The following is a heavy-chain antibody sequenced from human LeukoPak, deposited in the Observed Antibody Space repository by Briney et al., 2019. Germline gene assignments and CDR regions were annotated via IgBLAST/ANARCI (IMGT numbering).Heavy chain of an antibody. CDR2: ISGSSEYI. Sequence: GGSLRLSCAASGFTFSNYNMNWVRQAPGKGLEWVSLISGSSEYIYYADSVKGRFTISRDNAKNSLYLQMNSLRAEDTAVYYCARVGAVAGGFDIWGQGTMVTVSS. CDR1: GFTFSNYN. J-gene: IGHJ3*02. D-gene: IGHD6-19*01. V-gene: IGHV3-21*01. CDR3: ARVGAVAGGFDI.